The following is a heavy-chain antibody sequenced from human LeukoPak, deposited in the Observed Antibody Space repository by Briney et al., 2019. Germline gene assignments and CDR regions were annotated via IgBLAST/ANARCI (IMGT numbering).Heavy chain of an antibody. D-gene: IGHD5/OR15-5a*01. CDR2: IYTSGST. CDR3: ARVTLRFDAFDI. V-gene: IGHV4-61*02. Sequence: TASETLSLTCTVSGGSISSSSYYWSWIRQPAGKGLEWIGRIYTSGSTNYNPSLKSRVTISVDTSKNQFSLKLSSVTAADTAVYYCARVTLRFDAFDIWGQGTMVTVSS. J-gene: IGHJ3*02. CDR1: GGSISSSSYY.